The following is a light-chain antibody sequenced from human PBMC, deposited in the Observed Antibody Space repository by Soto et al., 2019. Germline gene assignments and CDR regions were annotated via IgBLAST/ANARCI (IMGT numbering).Light chain of an antibody. Sequence: QSALTQPASVSGSPGQSITISCTGTSSDVGRYNLVSWYQHHPGKAPKLMIFEASKRPSGVSNRFSGSKSGNTASLTISGIQAEDEGDYYCCSYAGSSAFVIFGGGTMLTVL. V-gene: IGLV2-23*02. CDR2: EAS. CDR3: CSYAGSSAFVI. J-gene: IGLJ2*01. CDR1: SSDVGRYNL.